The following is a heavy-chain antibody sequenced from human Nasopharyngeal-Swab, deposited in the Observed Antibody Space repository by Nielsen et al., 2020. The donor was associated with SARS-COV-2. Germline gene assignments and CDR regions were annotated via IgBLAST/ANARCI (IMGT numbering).Heavy chain of an antibody. V-gene: IGHV4-59*01. D-gene: IGHD3-9*01. CDR3: ARVLTGPHDAFDI. Sequence: WIRQPPGKGLEWIGYLYYSGSTFYNPSLKSRATISRDTSKNQLSLKLNSVTAADTAVYYCARVLTGPHDAFDIWGQGTMVTVSS. CDR2: LYYSGST. J-gene: IGHJ3*02.